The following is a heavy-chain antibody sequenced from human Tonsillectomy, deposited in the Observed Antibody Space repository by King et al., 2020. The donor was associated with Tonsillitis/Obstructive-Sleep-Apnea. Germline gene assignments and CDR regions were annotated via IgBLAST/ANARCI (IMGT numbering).Heavy chain of an antibody. D-gene: IGHD6-13*01. V-gene: IGHV3-7*04. CDR3: ARYSSSWYIKYFDY. Sequence: VQLVESGGGLVQPGGSLRLSCAASGFTFSIYWMSWVRQAPGKGRVGVANIKQDGSEKYDVDSVKGRFTMSSDNDKNSLYLQMNSLRAEDTALYYCARYSSSWYIKYFDYWGQGTLVTVSS. CDR1: GFTFSIYW. CDR2: IKQDGSEK. J-gene: IGHJ4*02.